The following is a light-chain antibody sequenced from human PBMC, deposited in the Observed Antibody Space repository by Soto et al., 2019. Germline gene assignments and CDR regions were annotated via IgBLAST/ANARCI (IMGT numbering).Light chain of an antibody. CDR2: GNY. Sequence: QSVLAQPPSVSGAPGQRVTISCTGSSSNIGAGYDVHWYQQLPGTAPKVLIFGNYNRPSGVPDRFSGSKSGTSASLAITGLQAEDEADYYCQSYDSSLSGSYVFGTGTKVTVL. CDR3: QSYDSSLSGSYV. V-gene: IGLV1-40*01. CDR1: SSNIGAGYD. J-gene: IGLJ1*01.